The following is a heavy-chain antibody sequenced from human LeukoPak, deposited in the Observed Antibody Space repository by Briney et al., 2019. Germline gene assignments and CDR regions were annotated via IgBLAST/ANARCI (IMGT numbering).Heavy chain of an antibody. D-gene: IGHD2-15*01. CDR1: GFAFSSSW. J-gene: IGHJ4*02. CDR2: ISNNGGYT. CDR3: AKQLGYCSDGSCYFPY. V-gene: IGHV3-23*01. Sequence: GGSLRLSCAASGFAFSSSWMSWVRQAPGKGLEWVSAISNNGGYTYYADSVQGRFTISRDNSKSTLCLQMNSLRAEDTAVYYRAKQLGYCSDGSCYFPYWGQGTLVTVSS.